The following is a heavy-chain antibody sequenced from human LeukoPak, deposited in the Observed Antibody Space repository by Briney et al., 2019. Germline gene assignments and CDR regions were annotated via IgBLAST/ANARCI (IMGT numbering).Heavy chain of an antibody. Sequence: PGGSLRLSCAAPGLTLSSYEMSWVRQAPGKGLEWVSYITSSGTTIYYADSVKGRFTISRDNSKNTLYLQMNSLRAEGTAVYYCAKAVAGPWINWGQGTLVTVSS. CDR2: ITSSGTTI. D-gene: IGHD6-19*01. V-gene: IGHV3-48*03. J-gene: IGHJ4*02. CDR1: GLTLSSYE. CDR3: AKAVAGPWIN.